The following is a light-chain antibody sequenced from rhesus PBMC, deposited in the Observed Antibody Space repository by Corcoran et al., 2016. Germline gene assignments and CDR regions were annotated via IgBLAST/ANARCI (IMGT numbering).Light chain of an antibody. CDR2: KAS. V-gene: IGKV1-22*01. CDR1: QSISSW. CDR3: QQYSSSPYS. J-gene: IGKJ2*01. Sequence: DIQMTQSPSSLSASVGDTVTITCRASQSISSWLAWYQQKPGKAPKLLIYKASTLQRGVPSRFSGSGAGTDFTLTISSLQSEDFATYYCQQYSSSPYSFGQGTKVEIK.